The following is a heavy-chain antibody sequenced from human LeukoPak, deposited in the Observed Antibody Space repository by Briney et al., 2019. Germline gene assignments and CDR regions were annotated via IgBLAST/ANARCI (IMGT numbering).Heavy chain of an antibody. J-gene: IGHJ3*02. CDR2: IYYSGST. CDR1: GGSISSYY. D-gene: IGHD3-9*01. CDR3: ARLLRYDAFDI. V-gene: IGHV4-59*01. Sequence: KPSETLSLTCTVSGGSISSYYWSWIRKPPGKGLEWIGYIYYSGSTNYNPSLKSRVTISVDTSKNQFSLKLSSVTAADTAVYYCARLLRYDAFDIWGQGTMVTVSS.